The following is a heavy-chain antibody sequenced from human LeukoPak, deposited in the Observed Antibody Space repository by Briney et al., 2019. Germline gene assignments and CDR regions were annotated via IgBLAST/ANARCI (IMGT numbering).Heavy chain of an antibody. V-gene: IGHV1-8*01. J-gene: IGHJ4*02. CDR1: GYTFTSYD. CDR2: MNPNSGNT. CDR3: ARAPIRFLGLDY. Sequence: ASVKVSCKASGYTFTSYDINWVRQATGQGLEWMGWMNPNSGNTGYAQKFQGRVTMTRNTSISTAYMELSSLRSEDTAVYYCARAPIRFLGLDYWGQGTLVTVSS. D-gene: IGHD3-3*01.